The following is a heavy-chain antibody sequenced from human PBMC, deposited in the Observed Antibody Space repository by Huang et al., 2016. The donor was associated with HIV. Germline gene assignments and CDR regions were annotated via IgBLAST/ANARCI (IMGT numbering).Heavy chain of an antibody. D-gene: IGHD3-3*01. CDR2: IDYSGCS. CDR3: ARAPATHSVFFY. Sequence: QVQLQESGPGLVKPSQTLSLTCPVSGDSIRSGGYYWTWILQSPAKGLEWIGYIDYSGCSDYNPSLKSRVSISIDAFKNRVSLKLKSVTVADTAVYYCARAPATHSVFFYWGQGTLVTVSA. V-gene: IGHV4-30-4*08. J-gene: IGHJ4*02. CDR1: GDSIRSGGYY.